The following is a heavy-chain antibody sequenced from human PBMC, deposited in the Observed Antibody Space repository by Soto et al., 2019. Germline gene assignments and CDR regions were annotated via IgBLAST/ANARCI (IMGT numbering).Heavy chain of an antibody. J-gene: IGHJ5*02. D-gene: IGHD6-13*01. CDR2: IIPIFGTA. V-gene: IGHV1-69*13. Sequence: SVKVSCKASGYMFTSYDINWVRQAPGQGLEWMGGIIPIFGTANYAQKFQGRVTITADESTSTAYMELSSLRSEDTAVYYCASYSSSWYGKPDYNWFDPWGQGTLVTVSS. CDR3: ASYSSSWYGKPDYNWFDP. CDR1: GYMFTSYD.